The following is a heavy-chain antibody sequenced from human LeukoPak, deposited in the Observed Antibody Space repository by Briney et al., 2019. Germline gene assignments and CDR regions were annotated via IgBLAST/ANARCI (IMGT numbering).Heavy chain of an antibody. J-gene: IGHJ4*02. CDR1: GFTFSDYY. D-gene: IGHD3-22*01. Sequence: GGSLRLSCAASGFTFSDYYMSWIRQAPGKGLEWVSYISSSGSTIYYADSVKGRFTISRDNAKNSLYLQMNSLRAEDTTVYYCARYYYDSSGYYYFDYWGQGTLVTVSS. V-gene: IGHV3-11*01. CDR2: ISSSGSTI. CDR3: ARYYYDSSGYYYFDY.